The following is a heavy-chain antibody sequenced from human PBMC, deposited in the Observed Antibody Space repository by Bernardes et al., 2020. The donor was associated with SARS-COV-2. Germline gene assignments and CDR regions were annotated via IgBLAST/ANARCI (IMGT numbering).Heavy chain of an antibody. CDR3: ARDLNYDSTWGIDY. CDR2: MWYDGSNQ. J-gene: IGHJ4*02. CDR1: GFTFTSYG. D-gene: IGHD3-22*01. Sequence: GGSLRLSCAASGFTFTSYGMHWVRQAPGKGLEWVAVMWYDGSNQYYADSVKGRFTISRDISKDTLYLQMNSLRAEDTAVYYCARDLNYDSTWGIDYWGQGTLVTVSS. V-gene: IGHV3-33*01.